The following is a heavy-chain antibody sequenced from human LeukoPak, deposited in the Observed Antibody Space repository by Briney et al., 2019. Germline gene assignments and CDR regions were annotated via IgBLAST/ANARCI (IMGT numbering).Heavy chain of an antibody. Sequence: SCKGSGYTFTGYYMHWVRQAPGKGLEYVSAISRNGGSTYYANSVKGRFTISRDNSKNMLYLQMGSLRAEDMAVYYCARDPYDFWSGYYDYWGQGTLVTVSS. CDR3: ARDPYDFWSGYYDY. V-gene: IGHV3-64*01. D-gene: IGHD3-3*01. CDR1: GYTFTGYY. J-gene: IGHJ4*02. CDR2: ISRNGGST.